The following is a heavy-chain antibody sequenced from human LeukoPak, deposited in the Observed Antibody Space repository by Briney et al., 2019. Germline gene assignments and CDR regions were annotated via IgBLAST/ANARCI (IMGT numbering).Heavy chain of an antibody. CDR3: ARDLAAATY. CDR1: GYTFTSYD. CDR2: INPSGGST. J-gene: IGHJ4*02. V-gene: IGHV1-46*01. Sequence: ASVKVSCKASGYTFTSYDINWVRQATGQGLEWMGIINPSGGSTNYAQKFQGRVTLTRDTSTSTVYMELSSLRSEDTAVYYCARDLAAATYWGQGTLVTVSS. D-gene: IGHD6-13*01.